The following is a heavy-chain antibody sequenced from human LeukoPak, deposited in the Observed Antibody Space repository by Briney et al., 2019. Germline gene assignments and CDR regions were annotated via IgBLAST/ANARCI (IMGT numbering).Heavy chain of an antibody. J-gene: IGHJ4*02. V-gene: IGHV4-38-2*02. CDR1: GYSISSGYY. CDR2: IYHSGST. CDR3: ARVAFWSGYY. D-gene: IGHD3-3*01. Sequence: SETLSLTCTVSGYSISSGYYWGWIRQPPGKGLEWIGSIYHSGSTYYNPSLKSRVAISVDTSKNQFSLKLSSVTAADTAVYYCARVAFWSGYYWGQGTLVTVSS.